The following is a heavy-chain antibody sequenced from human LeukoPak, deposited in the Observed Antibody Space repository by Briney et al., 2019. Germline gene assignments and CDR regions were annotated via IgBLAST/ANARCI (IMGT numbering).Heavy chain of an antibody. J-gene: IGHJ3*02. CDR1: GGSISSYY. CDR2: IYYSGST. V-gene: IGHV4-59*01. CDR3: ARGEPYDI. Sequence: SETLSLTCTVSGGSISSYYWSWVRQSPGKGLEWVGYIYYSGSTNYNPSLKSRVTISVDTSKNQFSLKLSSVTAADTAVYYCARGEPYDIWGQGTMVTVSS. D-gene: IGHD1-26*01.